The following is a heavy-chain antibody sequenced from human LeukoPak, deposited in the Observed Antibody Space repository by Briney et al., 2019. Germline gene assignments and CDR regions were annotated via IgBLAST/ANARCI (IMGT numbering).Heavy chain of an antibody. V-gene: IGHV3-23*01. CDR3: AKGLPGGVLTPLDY. Sequence: QSGGSLRLSCTASGFTFSSYAMNWVRQAPGKGLEWVSVISDSGGSTYYADSVKGRFIISRDNYRNTLSLQMDSLRADDTAVYYCAKGLPGGVLTPLDYWGQGTLVTVSP. CDR1: GFTFSSYA. J-gene: IGHJ4*02. CDR2: ISDSGGST. D-gene: IGHD3-16*01.